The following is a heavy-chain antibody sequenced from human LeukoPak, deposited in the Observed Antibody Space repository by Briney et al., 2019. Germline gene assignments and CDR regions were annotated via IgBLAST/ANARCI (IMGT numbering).Heavy chain of an antibody. CDR1: GFTFSGSA. CDR2: IRSKANNYAT. V-gene: IGHV3-73*01. CDR3: TSSGSYLDAFDI. J-gene: IGHJ3*02. Sequence: GGSLRLSCAASGFTFSGSAMHWVRQASGKGLEWVGRIRSKANNYATASAASVKGRFTFSRDDSKNTAYLQMNSLKTEDTAVYYCTSSGSYLDAFDIWGQGTVSPSLQ. D-gene: IGHD1-26*01.